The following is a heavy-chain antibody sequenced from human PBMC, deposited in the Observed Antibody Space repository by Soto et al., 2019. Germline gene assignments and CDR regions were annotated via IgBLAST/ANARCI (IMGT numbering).Heavy chain of an antibody. CDR3: ARLGGYYQSLDT. CDR2: VYYTGTT. J-gene: IGHJ5*02. V-gene: IGHV4-59*08. D-gene: IGHD3-22*01. Sequence: TLSLTCTVSGVSIDSCYWTWIRQPPGKGLEWIGYVYYTGTTTYSPSLKSRVTISVDTSMNQISLKLSSVTAADTAFYYCARLGGYYQSLDTWGQGTLVTVSS. CDR1: GVSIDSCY.